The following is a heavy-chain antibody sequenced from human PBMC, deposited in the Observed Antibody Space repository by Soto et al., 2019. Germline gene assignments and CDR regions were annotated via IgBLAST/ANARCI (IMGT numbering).Heavy chain of an antibody. D-gene: IGHD3-22*01. CDR3: ARGDMYDHDTSGPKYAFDI. CDR2: IYHSGSS. Sequence: QLQLQESGSGLVKPSQTLSLTCAVSGGSIRSGGYSWSWIRQPPGKGLEWIGYIYHSGSSYYNPSLKSRVTMSVDRSKNQFSLKLTSVTAADTAVYYCARGDMYDHDTSGPKYAFDIWGQGTMVTVSS. J-gene: IGHJ3*02. V-gene: IGHV4-30-2*01. CDR1: GGSIRSGGYS.